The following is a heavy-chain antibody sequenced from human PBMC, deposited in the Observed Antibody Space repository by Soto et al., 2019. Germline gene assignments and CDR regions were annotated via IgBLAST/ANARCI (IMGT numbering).Heavy chain of an antibody. Sequence: QVQLVESGGGVVQPGRSLRLSCAVSGFTFSGYGMHWVRQAPGKGLEWVAVIWDDGSNKYYADSVKGRFTISRDNSKNTLYLQMNTLRAEDTAVYYCARDFGGWAHSAFDIWGQGTMVTVSS. CDR2: IWDDGSNK. CDR1: GFTFSGYG. CDR3: ARDFGGWAHSAFDI. V-gene: IGHV3-33*01. J-gene: IGHJ3*02. D-gene: IGHD6-19*01.